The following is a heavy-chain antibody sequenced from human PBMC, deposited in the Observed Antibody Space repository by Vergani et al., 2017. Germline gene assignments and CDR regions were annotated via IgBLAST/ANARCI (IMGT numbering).Heavy chain of an antibody. CDR1: GFTFSSYW. CDR2: IKQDGSEK. Sequence: EVQLVESGGGLVQPGGSLRLSCAASGFTFSSYWMSWVRQAPGKGLEWVANIKQDGSEKYYVDSVKSRFTISRDNAKNSLYLRMNSLRAEDTAVYYCARXYPVAVAGRGGGSYYYYYYMDVWGKGTTVTVSS. CDR3: ARXYPVAVAGRGGGSYYYYYYMDV. D-gene: IGHD6-19*01. V-gene: IGHV3-7*03. J-gene: IGHJ6*03.